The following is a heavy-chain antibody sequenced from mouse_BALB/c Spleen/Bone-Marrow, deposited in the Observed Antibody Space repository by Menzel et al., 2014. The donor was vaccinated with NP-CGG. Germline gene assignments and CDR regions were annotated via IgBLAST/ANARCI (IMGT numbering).Heavy chain of an antibody. D-gene: IGHD2-4*01. CDR3: ARHNYDETWFAY. CDR2: ISNGGGST. V-gene: IGHV5-12*02. CDR1: GFTFSDYY. J-gene: IGHJ3*01. Sequence: EVQVVESGGGLVQPGGSLKLSCATSGFTFSDYYMYWVRQTPEKRLEWVAHISNGGGSTYYPDTVKGRFTISRDNAKNTLYLQMSRLKSEDTAMYYCARHNYDETWFAYWGQGTLVTVSA.